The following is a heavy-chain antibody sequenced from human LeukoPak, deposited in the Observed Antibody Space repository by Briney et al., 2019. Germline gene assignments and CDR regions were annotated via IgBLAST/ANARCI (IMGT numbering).Heavy chain of an antibody. J-gene: IGHJ4*02. CDR1: GGSISSSSYY. CDR3: ASHSRVEMATSKGIYYFDY. D-gene: IGHD5-24*01. CDR2: IYYSGST. Sequence: SETLSLTCTVSGGSISSSSYYWGWIRQPPGKGLEWIGSIYYSGSTYYNPSLKSRVTISVDTSKNQFSLKLSSVTAADTAVYYCASHSRVEMATSKGIYYFDYWGQGTLVTVSS. V-gene: IGHV4-39*01.